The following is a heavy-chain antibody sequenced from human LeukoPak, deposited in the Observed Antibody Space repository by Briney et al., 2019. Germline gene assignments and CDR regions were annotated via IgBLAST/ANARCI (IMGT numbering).Heavy chain of an antibody. D-gene: IGHD5-24*01. Sequence: GASVKVSCKASGYTFTSYGISWVRQAPGQGLEWMGWISAYNGNTNYAQKLQGRVTMTTDTSTSTAYMELRSLRSDDTAVYYCARDWLEMAPHTSYAFDIWGQGTMVTVSS. V-gene: IGHV1-18*01. CDR3: ARDWLEMAPHTSYAFDI. CDR1: GYTFTSYG. J-gene: IGHJ3*02. CDR2: ISAYNGNT.